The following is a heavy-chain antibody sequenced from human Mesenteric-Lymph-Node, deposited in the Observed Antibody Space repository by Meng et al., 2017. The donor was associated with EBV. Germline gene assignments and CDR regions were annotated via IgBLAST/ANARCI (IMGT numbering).Heavy chain of an antibody. J-gene: IGHJ4*02. CDR1: GGSISSSDW. V-gene: IGHV4-4*02. CDR2: IYHSGST. CDR3: ARVGQWLPIDY. Sequence: RPQESCPGLVEPSGTLSLTCAVSGGSISSSDWWSWVRQPPGKGLEWIGEIYHSGSTNYNPSLKSRVTISVDKSKNQFSLNLSSVTAADTAVYYCARVGQWLPIDYWGQGTLVTVSS. D-gene: IGHD6-19*01.